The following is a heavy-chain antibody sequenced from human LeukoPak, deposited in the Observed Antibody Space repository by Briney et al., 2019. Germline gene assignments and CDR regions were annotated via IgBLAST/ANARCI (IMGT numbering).Heavy chain of an antibody. CDR1: GFTFSIYW. D-gene: IGHD1-26*01. J-gene: IGHJ4*02. CDR2: INSDGSGT. CDR3: ARGIVGATDS. V-gene: IGHV3-74*01. Sequence: PGGSLRLSCAASGFTFSIYWMNWVRQAPGKGLVWVSHINSDGSGTGYADSVKGRFTISRDNAKNTLYLQMNSLGAEDTAVYYCARGIVGATDSRGQGTLVTVSS.